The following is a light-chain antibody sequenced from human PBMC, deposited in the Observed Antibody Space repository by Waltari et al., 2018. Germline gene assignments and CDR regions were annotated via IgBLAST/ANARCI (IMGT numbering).Light chain of an antibody. CDR1: QSVLYSPNNKNY. Sequence: DIVMTQSPDSLAVSLGERATINRKSSQSVLYSPNNKNYLAWFQQKPGQPPKLLISWASTRESGVPDRFTGSGSGTDFTLTISNLQAEDVAVYYCQQYYNFPRAFGGGTKVEIK. CDR3: QQYYNFPRA. CDR2: WAS. V-gene: IGKV4-1*01. J-gene: IGKJ4*01.